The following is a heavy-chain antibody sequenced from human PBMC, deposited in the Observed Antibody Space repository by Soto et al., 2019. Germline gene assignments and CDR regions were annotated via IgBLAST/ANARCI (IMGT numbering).Heavy chain of an antibody. J-gene: IGHJ5*02. CDR3: ARGRVAAAGTRWFDP. CDR2: INHSGST. Sequence: PSETLSLTCAVYGGSFSGYYWSWIRQPPGKGLEWIGEINHSGSTNYHPSLKRRVTITVDTTNNQFSLKPSSVTVADTAVYYCARGRVAAAGTRWFDPWGQGTLVTVSS. CDR1: GGSFSGYY. V-gene: IGHV4-34*01. D-gene: IGHD6-13*01.